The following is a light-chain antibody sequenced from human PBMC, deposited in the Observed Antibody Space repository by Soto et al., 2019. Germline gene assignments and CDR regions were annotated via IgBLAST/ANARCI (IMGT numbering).Light chain of an antibody. Sequence: VLTQSPATLSLSPGDRTTLSCRASQSVNIYLAWYQQKPGQAPRLLIYDASNRATGIPARSSGSGSGTDFTLTISSLEPEDFSVYYCQQRSIWPPITFGEGTKVEIK. CDR2: DAS. CDR1: QSVNIY. CDR3: QQRSIWPPIT. V-gene: IGKV3-11*01. J-gene: IGKJ4*01.